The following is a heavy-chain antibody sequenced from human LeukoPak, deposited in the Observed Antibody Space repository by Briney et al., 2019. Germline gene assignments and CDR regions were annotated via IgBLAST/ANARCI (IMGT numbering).Heavy chain of an antibody. V-gene: IGHV4-34*01. J-gene: IGHJ3*02. CDR2: INHSGST. D-gene: IGHD6-13*01. Sequence: SGTLSLTCAVYGGSFSGYYWSWIRQPPGKGLEWIGEINHSGSTNYNPSLKSRVTISVDTSKNQFSLKLSSVTAADTAVYYCARGPGYSSSDGAFDIWGQGTMVTVSS. CDR3: ARGPGYSSSDGAFDI. CDR1: GGSFSGYY.